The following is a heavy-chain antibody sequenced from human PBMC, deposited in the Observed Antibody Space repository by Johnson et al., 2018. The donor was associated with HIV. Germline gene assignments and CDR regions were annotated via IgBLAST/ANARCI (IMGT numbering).Heavy chain of an antibody. CDR2: IKSKTDGGTT. CDR3: TSEGAFYDAFDI. J-gene: IGHJ3*02. Sequence: VQLVESGGGLIQPGGSLRLSCAASGFTVSSNYMSWVRQAPGKGLEWVGRIKSKTDGGTTDYAAPVKGRFTISRDDSKDTLYLQINSLKTEDTAVYYCTSEGAFYDAFDIWGQGAMVTVSS. CDR1: GFTVSSNY. V-gene: IGHV3-15*01. D-gene: IGHD3-16*01.